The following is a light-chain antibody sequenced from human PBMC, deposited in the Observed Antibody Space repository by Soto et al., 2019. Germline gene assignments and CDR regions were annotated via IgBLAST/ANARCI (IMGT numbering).Light chain of an antibody. Sequence: QSVLTQSASVSGSPGQSIAISCTGTSNDVGFYNYVSWYQRHPGKAPKLMIYEVSNRPSGVSDRFSGSKSGNTASLTISGLQAEDEAEYFCSSYTTTRTLLFGGGTKLTVL. J-gene: IGLJ2*01. CDR1: SNDVGFYNY. CDR3: SSYTTTRTLL. CDR2: EVS. V-gene: IGLV2-14*01.